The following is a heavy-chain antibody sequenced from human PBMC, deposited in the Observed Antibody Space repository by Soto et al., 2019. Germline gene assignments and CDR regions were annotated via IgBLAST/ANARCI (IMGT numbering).Heavy chain of an antibody. CDR1: GYTFTSYA. J-gene: IGHJ6*03. V-gene: IGHV1-3*01. CDR2: INAGNGNT. CDR3: ARDPSGGDPRGYYYYYMDV. Sequence: ASVKVSCKASGYTFTSYAMHWVRQAPGQRLGWMGWINAGNGNTKYSQKFQGRVTITRDTSASTAYMELSSLRSEDTAVYYCARDPSGGDPRGYYYYYMDVWGKGTTVTVS. D-gene: IGHD4-17*01.